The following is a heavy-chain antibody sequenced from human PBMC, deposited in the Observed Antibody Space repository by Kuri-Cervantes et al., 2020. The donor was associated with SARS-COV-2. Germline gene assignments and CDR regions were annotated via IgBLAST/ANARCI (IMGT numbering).Heavy chain of an antibody. J-gene: IGHJ6*02. Sequence: GGSLRLSCAASGFTFSSYSMNWVRQAPGKGLEWVSSISSSSSYIYYADSVKGRFTISRDNAKNSLYLQMNSLRAEDTAVYYCARDRDCSSTSCYRYYYYYGMDVWGQGTTVTVSS. CDR3: ARDRDCSSTSCYRYYYYYGMDV. D-gene: IGHD2-2*02. V-gene: IGHV3-21*01. CDR2: ISSSSSYI. CDR1: GFTFSSYS.